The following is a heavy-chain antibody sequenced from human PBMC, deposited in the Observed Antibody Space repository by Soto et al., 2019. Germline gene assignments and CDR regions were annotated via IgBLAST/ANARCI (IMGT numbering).Heavy chain of an antibody. D-gene: IGHD2-2*01. CDR2: ISVYNGNT. J-gene: IGHJ6*02. Sequence: GASVKVSCKASGYTFTTYGISWVRQAPGQGLEWMGWISVYNGNTIYAQKLQGRVTMTTDTSTSTAYMELRSLRSDDTAVYYCARDSYCSSTSCYDDYYYYGMDVWGQGTTVTVSS. V-gene: IGHV1-18*01. CDR1: GYTFTTYG. CDR3: ARDSYCSSTSCYDDYYYYGMDV.